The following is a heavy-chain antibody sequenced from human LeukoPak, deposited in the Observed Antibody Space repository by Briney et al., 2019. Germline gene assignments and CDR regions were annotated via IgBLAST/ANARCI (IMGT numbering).Heavy chain of an antibody. CDR1: GFTFSSYA. CDR2: ISGSGGST. V-gene: IGHV3-23*01. D-gene: IGHD7-27*01. CDR3: AKPPSPWAVGTSSFDY. J-gene: IGHJ4*02. Sequence: PGGSLRLSCAASGFTFSSYAMSWVRQAPGKGLEWVSAISGSGGSTYYADSVKGRFTISRDNSKNTLYLQMNSLRAEDTAVYYCAKPPSPWAVGTSSFDYWGQGTLVTVSS.